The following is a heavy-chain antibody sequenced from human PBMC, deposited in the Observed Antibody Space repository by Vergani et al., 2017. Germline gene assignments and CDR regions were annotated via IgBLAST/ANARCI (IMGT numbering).Heavy chain of an antibody. CDR3: ASDRGYYDSSGYSYYYYGMDV. D-gene: IGHD3-22*01. CDR1: GFTFSSYS. V-gene: IGHV3-21*01. Sequence: EVQLVESGGGLVKPGGSLRLSCAASGFTFSSYSMNWVRQAPGKGLEWVSSISSSSSYIYYADSVKGRFTISRDNAKNSLYLQMNSLRAEDTAVYYCASDRGYYDSSGYSYYYYGMDVWGQGTTVTVSS. CDR2: ISSSSSYI. J-gene: IGHJ6*02.